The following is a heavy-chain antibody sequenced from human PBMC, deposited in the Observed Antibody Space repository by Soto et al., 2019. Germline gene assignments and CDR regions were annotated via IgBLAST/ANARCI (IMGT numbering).Heavy chain of an antibody. J-gene: IGHJ3*02. CDR2: IYPDDSDT. CDR1: GYSFPTYW. V-gene: IGHV5-51*01. CDR3: ARAMGTAPDYAFDI. Sequence: SLKISCKGSGYSFPTYWIGWVRQMPGKGLEWMGIIYPDDSDTTYSPSFQGQVTISVDKSISTAYLQWSSLKASHTAMYYCARAMGTAPDYAFDIWGQGTMVTVSS. D-gene: IGHD1-1*01.